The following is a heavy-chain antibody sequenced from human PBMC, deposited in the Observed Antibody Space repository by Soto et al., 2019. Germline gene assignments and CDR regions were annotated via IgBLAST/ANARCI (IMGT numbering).Heavy chain of an antibody. CDR1: GGSISSSSFH. J-gene: IGHJ5*02. Sequence: QLQLQESGPGLVKPSETLSLTCTVSGGSISSSSFHWGWIRQPPGKGLEWIGSIYSSGSTYYSPSLKSRVTXSVDXSKNXXSXXXXXXXXXXXXXXXXXXXXXXAGTDWWFDPWGQGTLVTVSS. CDR3: XXXXXXAGTDWWFDP. D-gene: IGHD6-13*01. CDR2: IYSSGST. V-gene: IGHV4-39*01.